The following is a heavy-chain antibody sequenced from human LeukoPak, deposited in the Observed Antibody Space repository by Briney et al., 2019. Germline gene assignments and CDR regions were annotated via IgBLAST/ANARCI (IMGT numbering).Heavy chain of an antibody. D-gene: IGHD6-13*01. Sequence: GGSLRLSCAASGFTFSSYSMNWVRQAPGKGLEWVSSISSSSSYIYYADSVKGRFTISRDNSKNTLYLQMNSLRVEDTAVYYCAKDAYSSSWLDYWGQGTLVTVSS. V-gene: IGHV3-21*01. CDR1: GFTFSSYS. CDR3: AKDAYSSSWLDY. CDR2: ISSSSSYI. J-gene: IGHJ4*02.